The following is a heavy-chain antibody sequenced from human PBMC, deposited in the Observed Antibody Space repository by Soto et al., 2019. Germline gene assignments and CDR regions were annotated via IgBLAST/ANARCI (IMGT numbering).Heavy chain of an antibody. Sequence: SETLSLTCTVSGGSISSGDYYWNWIRQHPGKGLEWIGYIYYSGSTYYNPSLQSRVTISVDTSKNQFSLKLSSVTAADTAVYYCAREWRYYYDSSGFNWFDPWGQGTLVTVSS. D-gene: IGHD3-22*01. V-gene: IGHV4-31*03. CDR2: IYYSGST. CDR3: AREWRYYYDSSGFNWFDP. J-gene: IGHJ5*02. CDR1: GGSISSGDYY.